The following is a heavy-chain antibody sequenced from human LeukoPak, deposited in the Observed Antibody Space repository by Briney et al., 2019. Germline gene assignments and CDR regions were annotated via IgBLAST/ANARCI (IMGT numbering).Heavy chain of an antibody. Sequence: SETETLICTVSGGSISSYYWSWIRQPPGKGLEWIGYIYYSGSTNYNPSLKSRVTISVDTSKNQFSLKLSSVTAADTAVYYCARIYYDSSGYYRLFDPWGQGTMVTVSS. CDR3: ARIYYDSSGYYRLFDP. V-gene: IGHV4-59*08. CDR2: IYYSGST. J-gene: IGHJ5*02. D-gene: IGHD3-22*01. CDR1: GGSISSYY.